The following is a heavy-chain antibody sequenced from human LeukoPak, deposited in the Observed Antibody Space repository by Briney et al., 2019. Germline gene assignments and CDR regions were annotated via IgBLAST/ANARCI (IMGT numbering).Heavy chain of an antibody. V-gene: IGHV3-23*01. D-gene: IGHD6-13*01. CDR1: RFTFRSYG. CDR3: ARGSRTAGTIYSFDY. Sequence: GGSLSLSCAASRFTFRSYGMSWVRQAPGKGVEWVSGISVSVDSTYYADSVKGRFTISRDNSKNTVYLQMNSLRAEDTAVYYCARGSRTAGTIYSFDYWGQGTLVTVSS. CDR2: ISVSVDST. J-gene: IGHJ4*02.